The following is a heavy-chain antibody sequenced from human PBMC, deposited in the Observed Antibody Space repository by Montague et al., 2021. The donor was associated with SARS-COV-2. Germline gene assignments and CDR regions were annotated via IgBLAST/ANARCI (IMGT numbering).Heavy chain of an antibody. J-gene: IGHJ3*02. V-gene: IGHV4-39*01. CDR3: ARHGYYETYDAFDI. CDR1: GGSISSSSYY. CDR2: IYYTGST. Sequence: SETLSLTCTVSGGSISSSSYYWGWIRQPPGKGLEWIGSIYYTGSTYYXXXLKSRVTISVDTSKNQFSLKLSSVTAADTAVYYCARHGYYETYDAFDIWGQGTMVTVPS. D-gene: IGHD3-22*01.